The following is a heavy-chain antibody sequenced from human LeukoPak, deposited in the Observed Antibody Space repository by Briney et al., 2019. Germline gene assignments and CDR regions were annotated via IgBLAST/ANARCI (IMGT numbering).Heavy chain of an antibody. Sequence: SETLSLTCTVSGDPISSYYWSWIRQPPGKGLEWDGYSHYSGSNNYTPSVKSRVTISVDPSKNQFSLKLSSVTAAGTAVYYCARGRYRGSYWDYYMDVWGKGTTVTVSS. D-gene: IGHD1-26*01. J-gene: IGHJ6*03. CDR1: GDPISSYY. CDR3: ARGRYRGSYWDYYMDV. CDR2: SHYSGSN. V-gene: IGHV4-59*01.